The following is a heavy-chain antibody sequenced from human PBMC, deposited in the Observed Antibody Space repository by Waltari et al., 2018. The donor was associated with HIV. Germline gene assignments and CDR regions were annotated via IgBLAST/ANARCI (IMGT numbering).Heavy chain of an antibody. Sequence: QVQLVQSGAEVKKPGASVKVSCKASGYTFTGYDMHWVRHAPGQGLEWMGWINPNIGGTNYAQKFQGRVTMTRDTSISTSYMGLSRLRSDDTAVYYCATALYSSSSAGSIDYWGQGTLVTVSS. CDR3: ATALYSSSSAGSIDY. CDR2: INPNIGGT. D-gene: IGHD6-6*01. CDR1: GYTFTGYD. V-gene: IGHV1-2*02. J-gene: IGHJ4*02.